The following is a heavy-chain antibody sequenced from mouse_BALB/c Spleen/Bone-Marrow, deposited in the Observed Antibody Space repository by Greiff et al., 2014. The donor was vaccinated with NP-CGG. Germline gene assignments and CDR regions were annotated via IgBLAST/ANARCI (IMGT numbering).Heavy chain of an antibody. Sequence: QVQLKESGAELVGPGASVKLSCKASGYTFTSYWINWVKQRPGQGLEWIGNIYPSDSYTNYNQKFKDKATLTVDKSSTTAYMQPSSPTSEDSAVYYCTRGGSSPYYFDYWGQGSTLTVSS. CDR1: GYTFTSYW. CDR3: TRGGSSPYYFDY. CDR2: IYPSDSYT. J-gene: IGHJ2*01. V-gene: IGHV1-69*02. D-gene: IGHD1-1*01.